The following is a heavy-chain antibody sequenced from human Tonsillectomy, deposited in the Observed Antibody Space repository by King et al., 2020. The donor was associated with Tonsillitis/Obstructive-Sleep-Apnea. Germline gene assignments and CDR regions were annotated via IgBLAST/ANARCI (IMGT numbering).Heavy chain of an antibody. V-gene: IGHV3-53*01. J-gene: IGHJ6*02. CDR1: GFTVSSNY. CDR3: ARDQRSYGSSKGHFFYSGMDV. CDR2: IYSGGST. D-gene: IGHD1-26*01. Sequence: EVQLVESGGGLIQPGGSLRLSCAASGFTVSSNYMSWVRQAPGKGLEWVSVIYSGGSTYYADSVKGRFTISRDKSKHTLYLQMKSLRAEDTAVYFCARDQRSYGSSKGHFFYSGMDVWGQGTTVTVSS.